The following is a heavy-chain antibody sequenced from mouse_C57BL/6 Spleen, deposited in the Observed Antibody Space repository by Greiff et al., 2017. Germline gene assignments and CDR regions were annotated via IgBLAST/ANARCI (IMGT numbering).Heavy chain of an antibody. D-gene: IGHD2-3*01. CDR2: ISDGGSYT. CDR1: GFTFSSYA. V-gene: IGHV5-4*01. J-gene: IGHJ3*01. CDR3: ARDWDDGYSWFAY. Sequence: EVKLMESGGGLVKPGGSLKLSCAASGFTFSSYAMSWVRQTPEKRLEWVATISDGGSYTYYPDNVKGRFTISRDNAKNNLYLQMSHLKSEDTAMYYCARDWDDGYSWFAYWGQGTLVTVSA.